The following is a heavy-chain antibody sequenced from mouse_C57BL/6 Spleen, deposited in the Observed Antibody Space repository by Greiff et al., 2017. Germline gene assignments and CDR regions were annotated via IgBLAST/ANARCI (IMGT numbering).Heavy chain of an antibody. CDR1: GYTFTSYW. CDR2: IHPNSGST. V-gene: IGHV1-64*01. CDR3: ARYLYYSNSYFDY. Sequence: VQLQQPGAELVKPGASVKLSCKASGYTFTSYWMHWVKQRPGQGLEWIGMIHPNSGSTNYNEKFKSKATLTVDKSSSTAYMQLSSLTSEDSAVYYCARYLYYSNSYFDYWGQGTTLTVSS. D-gene: IGHD2-5*01. J-gene: IGHJ2*01.